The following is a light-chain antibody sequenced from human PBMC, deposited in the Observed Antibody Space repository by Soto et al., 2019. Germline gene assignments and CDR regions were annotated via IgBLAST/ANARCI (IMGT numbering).Light chain of an antibody. CDR1: SSNIGSSY. CDR2: SNN. CDR3: AAWDDSLSGVV. V-gene: IGLV1-47*02. Sequence: QSVLTQPPSASGTPGQRVTISCSGSSSNIGSSYVYWFQQLPGTAPKLLIYSNNQRPSGVPDRFSGSKSGSSASLAISGLRSEDESDFYCAAWDDSLSGVVFGGGTKLTVL. J-gene: IGLJ2*01.